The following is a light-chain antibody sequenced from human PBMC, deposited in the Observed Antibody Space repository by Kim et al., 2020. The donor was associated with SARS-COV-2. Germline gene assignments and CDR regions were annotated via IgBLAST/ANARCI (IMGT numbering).Light chain of an antibody. CDR3: QAWDSSTLV. CDR1: KLGDKY. CDR2: QDS. V-gene: IGLV3-1*01. J-gene: IGLJ1*01. Sequence: VSPGQTASITCSGDKLGDKYACWYQQKPGQSPVLVIYQDSKRPSGIPVRFSGSNSGNTATLTISGTQAMDEADYYCQAWDSSTLVFGTGTKVTVL.